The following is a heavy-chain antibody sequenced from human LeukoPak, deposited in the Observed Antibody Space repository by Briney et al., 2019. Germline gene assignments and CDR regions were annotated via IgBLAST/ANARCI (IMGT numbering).Heavy chain of an antibody. CDR2: INTETGNP. D-gene: IGHD3-10*01. CDR3: AGKVRGVYGMDV. Sequence: ASVKVSCKASGYIFTSYGVNWVRQAPGQGLEWIGWINTETGNPTYAQGFTGRFVFSLDTSVTTAYLQISSLQAEDTAVYYCAGKVRGVYGMDVWGQGTTVTVSS. J-gene: IGHJ6*02. CDR1: GYIFTSYG. V-gene: IGHV7-4-1*02.